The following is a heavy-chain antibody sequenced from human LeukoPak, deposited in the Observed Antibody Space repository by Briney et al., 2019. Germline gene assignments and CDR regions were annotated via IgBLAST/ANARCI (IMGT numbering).Heavy chain of an antibody. CDR1: GFTFSSYA. CDR2: ISGGGGST. Sequence: GGSLRLSCAASGFTFSSYAMSWVRQAPGKGLEWVSGISGGGGSTNYADSVRGRFTISRDNSKNTLYLQMNSLRAEDTAVYYCASHHSGVSATPEDYWGQGTLLTVSS. V-gene: IGHV3-23*01. J-gene: IGHJ4*02. CDR3: ASHHSGVSATPEDY. D-gene: IGHD2-15*01.